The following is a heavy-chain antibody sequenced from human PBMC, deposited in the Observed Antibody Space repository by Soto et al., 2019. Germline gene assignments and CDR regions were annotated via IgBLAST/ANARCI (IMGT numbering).Heavy chain of an antibody. D-gene: IGHD6-19*01. CDR2: VSHDGRNT. Sequence: VQPVESGGGVVQPGRSLRLSCAASGFTFSDYAMHWVRQAPGKGLEWVAVVSHDGRNTHYADSVKGRFTISRDSSKNTVSLEMTSLRADDTAVYYCAKGGRQWLVTSDFNYWGQGALVTVSS. V-gene: IGHV3-30*18. CDR1: GFTFSDYA. CDR3: AKGGRQWLVTSDFNY. J-gene: IGHJ4*02.